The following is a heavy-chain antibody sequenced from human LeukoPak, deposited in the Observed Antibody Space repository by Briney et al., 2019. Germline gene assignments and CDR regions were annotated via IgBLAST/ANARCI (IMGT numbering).Heavy chain of an antibody. D-gene: IGHD3-10*01. CDR2: IHNSGTT. CDR3: ARRYYYNLGSFPFDF. J-gene: IGHJ4*02. CDR1: GGPFSGYF. Sequence: SETLPLTCAVSGGPFSGYFWSWIRQPPGKGLEWIGEIHNSGTTNYNPSLNSRVTISEDTSKNQFYLNLSSVTAADTAVYYCARRYYYNLGSFPFDFWGQGTLVTVSS. V-gene: IGHV4-34*01.